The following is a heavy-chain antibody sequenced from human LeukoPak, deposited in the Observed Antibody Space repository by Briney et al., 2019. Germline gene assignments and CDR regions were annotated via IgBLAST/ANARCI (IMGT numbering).Heavy chain of an antibody. V-gene: IGHV3-21*04. CDR3: ARDPIIPYYDSSGYSYYFDY. D-gene: IGHD3-22*01. CDR2: INNVGSHI. J-gene: IGHJ4*02. CDR1: GFTFSNSA. Sequence: GGSLRLSCAASGFTFSNSAMNWVRQAPGKGLEWVSSINNVGSHIYYADSVKGRFTISRDNAKNSLYLQMNSLRAEDTAVYYCARDPIIPYYDSSGYSYYFDYWGQGTLVTVSS.